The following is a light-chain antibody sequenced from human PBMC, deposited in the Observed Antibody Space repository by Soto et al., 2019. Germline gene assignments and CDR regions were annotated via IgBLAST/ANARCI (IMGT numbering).Light chain of an antibody. CDR1: QSVSSY. J-gene: IGKJ1*01. CDR3: QQRSNWPWT. CDR2: DAS. V-gene: IGKV3-11*01. Sequence: EIVLTQSPGTLSLSPGERATLSCRASQSVSSYLAWYQQKPGQAPGLLIYDASNRATGIPARFSGSGSGTDFTLTIRSLEPEDFAVYYCQQRSNWPWTFGQGTKVEIK.